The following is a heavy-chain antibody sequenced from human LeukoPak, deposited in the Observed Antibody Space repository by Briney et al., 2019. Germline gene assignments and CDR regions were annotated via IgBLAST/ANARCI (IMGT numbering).Heavy chain of an antibody. CDR3: SRPLSFGELFRLDD. V-gene: IGHV3-48*03. CDR1: GFTFNDYD. Sequence: GGSLRLSCAGSGFTFNDYDMNWVRQAPGKGPEWVSYISRSGAYTYYTDSVKGRFTVSRDNAKKLLFLQMDGLRAEDTALYYCSRPLSFGELFRLDDWGQGTLVTVSS. D-gene: IGHD3-10*01. J-gene: IGHJ4*02. CDR2: ISRSGAYT.